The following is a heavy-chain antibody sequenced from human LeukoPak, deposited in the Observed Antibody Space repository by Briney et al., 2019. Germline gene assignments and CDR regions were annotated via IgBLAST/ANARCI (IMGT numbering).Heavy chain of an antibody. Sequence: PSETLSLTCAVSGGSISSGSYYWSWIRQPAGKGLEWIGRIYTSGSTNYNPSLKSRVTISVDTSKNQFSLKLSSVTAADTAVYYCARDPGSSGWYNWFDPWGQGTLVTVSS. CDR2: IYTSGST. CDR1: GGSISSGSYY. V-gene: IGHV4-61*02. D-gene: IGHD6-19*01. J-gene: IGHJ5*02. CDR3: ARDPGSSGWYNWFDP.